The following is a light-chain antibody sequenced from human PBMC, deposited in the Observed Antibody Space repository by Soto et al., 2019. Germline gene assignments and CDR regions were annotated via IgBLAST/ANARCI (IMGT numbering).Light chain of an antibody. J-gene: IGKJ5*01. CDR3: QQSYSTPIT. CDR1: QSISSY. Sequence: QMTQSPSSLSESVGDRVSITCRASQSISSYLNWYQQKPGKAPKLLIYAASSLQSGVPSRFSGSGSGTDFTLTISSLQPEDFATYYCQQSYSTPITFGQGTRLEIK. V-gene: IGKV1-39*01. CDR2: AAS.